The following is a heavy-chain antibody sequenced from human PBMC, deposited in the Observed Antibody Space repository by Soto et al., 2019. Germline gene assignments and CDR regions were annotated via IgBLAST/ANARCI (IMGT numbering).Heavy chain of an antibody. D-gene: IGHD3-10*01. CDR2: ISYDGSNK. Sequence: QVQLVESGGGVVQPGRSLRLSCAASGFTFSSYAMHWVRQAPGKGLEWVAVISYDGSNKYYADSVKGRFTISRDNSKNTLYLQMNSLRAEDTAVYYCAGVVVRGVIIPHYFDYWGQGTLVTVSS. CDR1: GFTFSSYA. V-gene: IGHV3-30-3*01. J-gene: IGHJ4*02. CDR3: AGVVVRGVIIPHYFDY.